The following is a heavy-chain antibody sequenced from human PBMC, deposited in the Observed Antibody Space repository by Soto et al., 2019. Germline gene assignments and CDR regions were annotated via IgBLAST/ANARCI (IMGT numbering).Heavy chain of an antibody. CDR2: IYPGDSDT. V-gene: IGHV5-51*01. J-gene: IGHJ4*02. D-gene: IGHD6-19*01. Sequence: GESLKISCQASGYIFTNYWIGWVRQMPGKGLDWMGSIYPGDSDTRYSPSFQGQVTISADKSISTAYLQWSSLKASDTAMYYCATWEGAVAVHWGQGTLVTVSS. CDR3: ATWEGAVAVH. CDR1: GYIFTNYW.